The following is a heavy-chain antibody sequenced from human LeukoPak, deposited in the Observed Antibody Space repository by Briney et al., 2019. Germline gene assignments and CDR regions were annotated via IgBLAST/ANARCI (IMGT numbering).Heavy chain of an antibody. CDR1: GGTFSSYA. CDR3: ARGSYSSSWYSDYYYMDV. J-gene: IGHJ6*03. V-gene: IGHV1-69*06. Sequence: GASVKVSCKASGGTFSSYAISWVRQAPGQGLEWMGGIIPIFGTANYAQKFQGRVTITADKSTSTAYMELSSLRSEDTAVYYCARGSYSSSWYSDYYYMDVWGKGTTVTVSS. CDR2: IIPIFGTA. D-gene: IGHD6-13*01.